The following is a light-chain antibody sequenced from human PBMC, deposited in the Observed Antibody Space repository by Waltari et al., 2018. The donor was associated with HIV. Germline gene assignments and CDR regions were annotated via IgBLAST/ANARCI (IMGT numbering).Light chain of an antibody. CDR3: QQSYSSPLT. CDR2: AAS. V-gene: IGKV1-39*01. CDR1: QTISTS. Sequence: IQLTPSPSSLSASVGDRVTIPCRASQTISTSLNWYQQKPGKAPKVLISAASSLQSGVPSRFSGSASGTEFTLTISSLQPEDYATYYCQQSYSSPLTFGPGTKVDVK. J-gene: IGKJ3*01.